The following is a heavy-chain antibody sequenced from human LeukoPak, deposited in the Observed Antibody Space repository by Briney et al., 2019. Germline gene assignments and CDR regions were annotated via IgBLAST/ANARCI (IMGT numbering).Heavy chain of an antibody. CDR2: IIPIFGTA. CDR3: ATAPTYDYVWGSFNWFDP. J-gene: IGHJ5*02. CDR1: GYSFTSNY. Sequence: GASVKVSCKASGYSFTSNYIHWVRQAPGQGLEWMGGIIPIFGTANYAQKFQGRVTITADESTSTAYMELSSLRSEDTAVYYCATAPTYDYVWGSFNWFDPWGQGTLVTVSS. V-gene: IGHV1-69*13. D-gene: IGHD3-16*01.